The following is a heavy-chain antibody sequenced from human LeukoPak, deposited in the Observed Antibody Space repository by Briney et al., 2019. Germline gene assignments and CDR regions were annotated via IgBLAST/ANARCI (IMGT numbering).Heavy chain of an antibody. J-gene: IGHJ6*02. CDR3: ASTSVTTGPYYYYGMDV. D-gene: IGHD4-17*01. CDR1: GLTVSTTY. V-gene: IGHV3-66*01. Sequence: GGSLRLSCAASGLTVSTTYMSWVRQAPGKGLDWVSVIYSGGSTSSADSVKGRFTISRDNSKNTLYLQMNSLRAGDTAVYYCASTSVTTGPYYYYGMDVWGQGTTVTVSS. CDR2: IYSGGST.